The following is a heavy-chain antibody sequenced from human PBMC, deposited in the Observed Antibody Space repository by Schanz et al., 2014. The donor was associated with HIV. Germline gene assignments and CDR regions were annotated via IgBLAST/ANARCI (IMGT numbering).Heavy chain of an antibody. V-gene: IGHV3-11*01. D-gene: IGHD5-18*01. CDR3: ARGYKYGRD. Sequence: QVQLVESGGGLVKPGGSLRLSCAVSGFIFSNYGMHWVRQAPGKGLEWVSYISSSGVTIYYTDSAKGRFTISRDNARNLLYLQMNGLRAEDTAVYYCARGYKYGRDWGQGTLVTVSS. J-gene: IGHJ4*02. CDR1: GFIFSNYG. CDR2: ISSSGVTI.